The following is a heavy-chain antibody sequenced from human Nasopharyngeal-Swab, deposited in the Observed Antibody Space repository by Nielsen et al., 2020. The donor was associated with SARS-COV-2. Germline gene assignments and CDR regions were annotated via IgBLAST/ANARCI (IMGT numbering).Heavy chain of an antibody. J-gene: IGHJ4*02. V-gene: IGHV1-2*02. CDR3: ARDATGDEYFDY. CDR2: MNPKSGVT. Sequence: CVRQASGQGLEWMGWMNPKSGVTSYAQKFQGRVTMTWDTSTSTAYMELSRLRSDDTAVYYCARDATGDEYFDYWGQGTLVTVSS. D-gene: IGHD7-27*01.